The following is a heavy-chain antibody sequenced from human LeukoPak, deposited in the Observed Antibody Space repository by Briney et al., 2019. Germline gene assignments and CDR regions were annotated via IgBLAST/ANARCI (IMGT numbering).Heavy chain of an antibody. CDR3: AILTGIAAAA. CDR2: INSDGSST. CDR1: GFTFSSYW. D-gene: IGHD6-13*01. V-gene: IGHV3-74*01. J-gene: IGHJ5*02. Sequence: PGGPLRLSCAASGFTFSSYWMHWVRQAPGKGLVWVSRINSDGSSTSYADSVKGRFTISRDNAKNTLYLQMNSLRAEDTAIYYCAILTGIAAAAWGQGTLVTVSS.